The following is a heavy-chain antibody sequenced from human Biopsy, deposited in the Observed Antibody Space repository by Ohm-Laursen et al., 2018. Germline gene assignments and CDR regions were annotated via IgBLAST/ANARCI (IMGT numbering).Heavy chain of an antibody. V-gene: IGHV4-59*07. CDR3: ASLYRLDDYWNDDPPDAFDV. CDR2: ISYTGST. Sequence: SHTLCLTCTVSGGALTGDYWSWIRQSPGKGLEWIGSISYTGSTNYSPSLRGRVTISVDTSKKQFSLKGSSVTHADTAVFFCASLYRLDDYWNDDPPDAFDVWGQGTMVTVSS. CDR1: GGALTGDY. D-gene: IGHD3-3*01. J-gene: IGHJ3*01.